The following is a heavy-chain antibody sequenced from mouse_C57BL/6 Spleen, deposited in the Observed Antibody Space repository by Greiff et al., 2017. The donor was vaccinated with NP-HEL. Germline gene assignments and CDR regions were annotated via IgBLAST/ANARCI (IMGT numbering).Heavy chain of an antibody. J-gene: IGHJ3*01. CDR2: ISDGGSYT. V-gene: IGHV5-4*01. CDR1: GFTFSSYA. Sequence: DVKLVESGGGLVKPGGSLKLSCAASGFTFSSYAMSWVRQTPEKRLEWVATISDGGSYTYYPDNVKGRFTISRDNAKNNLYLQMSHLKSEDTAMYYCARDSVWFAYWGQGTLVTVSA. CDR3: ARDSVWFAY.